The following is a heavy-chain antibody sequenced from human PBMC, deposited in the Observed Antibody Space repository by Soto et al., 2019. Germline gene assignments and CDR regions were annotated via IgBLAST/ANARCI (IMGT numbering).Heavy chain of an antibody. CDR2: IYYSGST. Sequence: QVQLQESGPGLVKPSQTLSLTCTVSGGSITSGGYYWTWIRQHPGKGLEWIGYIYYSGSTYYNPSLKSRVTISVDTSKNQFSLKLSSVTAAGTAVYYCARGTYCGGDCYWYFDLWGRGTLVTVSS. CDR1: GGSITSGGYY. D-gene: IGHD2-21*02. CDR3: ARGTYCGGDCYWYFDL. V-gene: IGHV4-31*03. J-gene: IGHJ2*01.